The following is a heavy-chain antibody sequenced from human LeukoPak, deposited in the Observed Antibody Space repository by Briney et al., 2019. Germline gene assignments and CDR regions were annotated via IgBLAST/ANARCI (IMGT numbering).Heavy chain of an antibody. CDR2: IKEDGSAK. CDR3: AKDMRAGRWPILGGYYFDY. Sequence: PGGSLRLSCAASGFTFYTYWMSWVRQAPGKGLEWVANIKEDGSAKEYVDSVKGRFTISRDNARNSVYLQMNSLRAEDTAVYYCAKDMRAGRWPILGGYYFDYWGQGTLVTVSS. D-gene: IGHD2-21*01. V-gene: IGHV3-7*01. J-gene: IGHJ4*02. CDR1: GFTFYTYW.